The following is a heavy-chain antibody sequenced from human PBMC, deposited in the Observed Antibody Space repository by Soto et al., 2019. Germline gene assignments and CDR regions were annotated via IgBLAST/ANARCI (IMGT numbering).Heavy chain of an antibody. CDR2: IYYSGST. Sequence: PSETLSLTCTVSGGSISSYYWSWIRQPPGKGLEWIGYIYYSGSTNYNPSLKSRVTISVDTSKNQFSLKLSSVTAADTALYYCARLRGSGWYTGYFDYWGQGTLVTVSS. J-gene: IGHJ4*02. D-gene: IGHD6-19*01. CDR3: ARLRGSGWYTGYFDY. V-gene: IGHV4-59*08. CDR1: GGSISSYY.